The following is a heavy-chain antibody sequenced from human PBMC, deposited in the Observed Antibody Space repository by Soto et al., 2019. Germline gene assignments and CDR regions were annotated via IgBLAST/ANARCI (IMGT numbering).Heavy chain of an antibody. CDR2: IYYSGST. CDR1: GGSISGYY. V-gene: IGHV4-59*08. J-gene: IGHJ6*02. CDR3: ARALVTATPYYYGMDV. Sequence: QVHLQESGPGLVKPSETLSLTCTVSGGSISGYYWSWIRQPPGKGLEWIGYIYYSGSTKYNPSLKSRVTISVDTSKNQFSLKLSSVTAADTAVFYCARALVTATPYYYGMDVWGQGTTVTVSS. D-gene: IGHD2-21*02.